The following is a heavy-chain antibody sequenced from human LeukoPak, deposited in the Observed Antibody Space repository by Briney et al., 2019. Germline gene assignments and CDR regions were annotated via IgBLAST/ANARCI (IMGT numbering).Heavy chain of an antibody. Sequence: GGSLRLSCAASGFTFRKYWMAWVRQAPGQGLEWVSAISGSGGSTYYADSVKGRFTISRDNSKNTLYLQMNSLRAEDTAVYYCAKARGSSPDYYFDYWGQGTLVTVSS. J-gene: IGHJ4*02. CDR3: AKARGSSPDYYFDY. CDR1: GFTFRKYW. V-gene: IGHV3-23*01. CDR2: ISGSGGST. D-gene: IGHD1-26*01.